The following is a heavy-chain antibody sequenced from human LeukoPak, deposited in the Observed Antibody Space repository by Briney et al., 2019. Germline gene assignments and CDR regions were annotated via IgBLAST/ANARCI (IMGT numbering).Heavy chain of an antibody. CDR1: GITGYS. D-gene: IGHD3-10*01. CDR2: ISSSSNYI. J-gene: IGHJ6*03. Sequence: GGSLRLSCAASGITGYSMHWVRQAPGKGLEWVCSISSSSNYIYCAGSVKGRFTISRDNAKNSLFLQVSSLRAEDTAVYYCAKVSRFGDPSTNSHYYYYYYMDVWGKGTTVTISS. V-gene: IGHV3-21*01. CDR3: AKVSRFGDPSTNSHYYYYYYMDV.